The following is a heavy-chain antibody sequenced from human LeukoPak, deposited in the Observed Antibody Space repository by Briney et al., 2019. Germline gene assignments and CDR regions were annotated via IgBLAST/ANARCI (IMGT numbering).Heavy chain of an antibody. CDR1: GGSISSYY. D-gene: IGHD6-19*01. CDR3: ARVIAMAGAIGIDV. Sequence: PSETLSLTCTVSGGSISSYYWSWIRQPPGKGLEWIGYIYYSGSTNYNPSLKSRVTISVDTSKNQFSLKLSSVTAADTAVYYCARVIAMAGAIGIDVWGQGTTVTVSS. V-gene: IGHV4-59*01. J-gene: IGHJ6*02. CDR2: IYYSGST.